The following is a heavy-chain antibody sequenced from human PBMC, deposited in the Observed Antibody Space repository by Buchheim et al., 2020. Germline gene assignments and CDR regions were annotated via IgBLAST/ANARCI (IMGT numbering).Heavy chain of an antibody. CDR2: ISGSGGST. V-gene: IGHV3-23*01. CDR3: AKVRSYDYVWGSGYFDY. D-gene: IGHD3-16*01. J-gene: IGHJ4*02. CDR1: LFTFSSYA. Sequence: EVQLLESGGGLVQPGGSLRLSCAASLFTFSSYAMSWVRQAPGKGLEWVSAISGSGGSTYYADSVKGRFTISRDNSKNTLYLQMNSLRAEDTAVYYCAKVRSYDYVWGSGYFDYWGQGTL.